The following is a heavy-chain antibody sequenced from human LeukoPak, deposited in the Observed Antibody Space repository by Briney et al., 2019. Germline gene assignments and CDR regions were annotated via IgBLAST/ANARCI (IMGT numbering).Heavy chain of an antibody. Sequence: PGGSLRLSCAASGFTFSSYAMSWVRQAPGKGLEWVSTMSSGGTTYYGDSVKGRFTTSRDNSKNTLYLQMNSLRAEDTAVYYCAKGRYSSSSGPDYWGQGTLVTVSS. J-gene: IGHJ4*02. CDR3: AKGRYSSSSGPDY. CDR1: GFTFSSYA. CDR2: MSSGGTT. D-gene: IGHD6-13*01. V-gene: IGHV3-23*01.